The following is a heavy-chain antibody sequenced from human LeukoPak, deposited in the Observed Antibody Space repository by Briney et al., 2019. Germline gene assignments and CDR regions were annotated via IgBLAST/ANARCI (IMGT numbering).Heavy chain of an antibody. CDR2: ISSSSSYI. Sequence: GGSLRLSCVTSGFTFTNAWMTWVRQAPGKRLEWVSSISSSSSYIYYADSVKGRFTISRDNAKNSLYLQMNSLRAEDTAVYYCAGGLLWGQGTLVTVSS. V-gene: IGHV3-21*01. CDR3: AGGLL. CDR1: GFTFTNAW. D-gene: IGHD5-18*01. J-gene: IGHJ4*02.